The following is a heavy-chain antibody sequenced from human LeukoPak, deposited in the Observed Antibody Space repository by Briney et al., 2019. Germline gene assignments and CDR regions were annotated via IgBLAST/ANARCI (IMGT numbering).Heavy chain of an antibody. V-gene: IGHV4-34*01. CDR2: INHSGST. D-gene: IGHD5-18*01. J-gene: IGHJ5*02. CDR1: GGSFSGYY. Sequence: KPSETLSLTCAVYGGSFSGYYWSWIRQPPGKGLEWIGEINHSGSTNYNPSLKSRVTISVDTSKNQFSLKLSPVTAADTAVYYCARLKEVLDTAMASGWFDPWGQGTLVTVSS. CDR3: ARLKEVLDTAMASGWFDP.